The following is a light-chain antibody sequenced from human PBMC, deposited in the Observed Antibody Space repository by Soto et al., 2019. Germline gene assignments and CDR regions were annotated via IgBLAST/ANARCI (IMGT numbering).Light chain of an antibody. CDR3: QQYNNGPRT. V-gene: IGKV3-15*01. Sequence: EIVMTQSPATLSVSPGERATLSCRASQSVSSNLAWYQQKPGQAPRLLIYDASTRATGIPARFSGSGSGTEFTLTISSLQSEDFAVYYCQQYNNGPRTFGQGTKVEIK. J-gene: IGKJ1*01. CDR1: QSVSSN. CDR2: DAS.